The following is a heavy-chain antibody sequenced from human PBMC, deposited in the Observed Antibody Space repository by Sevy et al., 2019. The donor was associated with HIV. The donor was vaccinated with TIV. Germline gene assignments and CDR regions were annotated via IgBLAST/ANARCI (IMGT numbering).Heavy chain of an antibody. J-gene: IGHJ4*02. Sequence: ASVKVSCKVSGSTLSQLSMHWVRQAPGKGLEWMGSFDPEDGETIYAQKFQGRLTMTEDTSTDTAYMELSSLRSEDTAVYYCATTKDYSDSRGYPFDYWGQGTLVTVSS. V-gene: IGHV1-24*01. CDR1: GSTLSQLS. D-gene: IGHD3-22*01. CDR2: FDPEDGET. CDR3: ATTKDYSDSRGYPFDY.